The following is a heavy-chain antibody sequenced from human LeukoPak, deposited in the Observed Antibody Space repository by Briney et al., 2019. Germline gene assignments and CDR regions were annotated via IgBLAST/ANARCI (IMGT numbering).Heavy chain of an antibody. Sequence: GGSLRLSCAASGFAFSSYWMHWVRQAPGKGPVWVSRINSDGHNTTYADSVRGRFTISRDNAKNTVYLQMNSLRVEDTAVYYCARDLVGAKDYWGQGTLVTVSS. CDR1: GFAFSSYW. D-gene: IGHD1-26*01. J-gene: IGHJ4*02. CDR2: INSDGHNT. CDR3: ARDLVGAKDY. V-gene: IGHV3-74*01.